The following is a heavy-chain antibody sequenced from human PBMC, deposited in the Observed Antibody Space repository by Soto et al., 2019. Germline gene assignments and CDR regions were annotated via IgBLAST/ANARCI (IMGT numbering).Heavy chain of an antibody. V-gene: IGHV1-2*04. Sequence: QVRLLQSGAEVKESGASVKVSCEASGYTFTAYYIHWVRQAPGQGLEWMGWINPDTGGTDYAQKLQCWVTMTRDTSITTAFMELASLKIDDTAVYYWARAIARDGSSWYRGGYDSWGQGTLVTVSS. CDR1: GYTFTAYY. J-gene: IGHJ4*02. D-gene: IGHD6-13*01. CDR3: ARAIARDGSSWYRGGYDS. CDR2: INPDTGGT.